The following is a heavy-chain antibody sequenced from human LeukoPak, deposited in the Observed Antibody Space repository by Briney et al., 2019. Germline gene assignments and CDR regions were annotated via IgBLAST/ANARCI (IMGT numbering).Heavy chain of an antibody. D-gene: IGHD2-15*01. CDR2: IYPGDSDT. V-gene: IGHV5-51*01. J-gene: IGHJ5*02. CDR1: GYSFTSYW. CDR3: ARARPRYCSGGSCYVSRFDP. Sequence: GESLKISCKGSGYSFTSYWIGWVRQMPGKGLEWMGIIYPGDSDTRYSPSFQGQVTISADKSISTAYLQRSSLKASDTAMYYCARARPRYCSGGSCYVSRFDPWGQGTLVTVSS.